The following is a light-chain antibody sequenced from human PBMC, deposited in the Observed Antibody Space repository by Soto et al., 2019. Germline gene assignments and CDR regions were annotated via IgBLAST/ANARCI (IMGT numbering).Light chain of an antibody. CDR1: SSNIGAGFD. CDR2: GNS. Sequence: QSVLTQPHSVSGAPGQRVTISCTGSSSNIGAGFDVHWYQQLPGTAPKLLVYGNSNRPSGVPDRLSVSKSGTSASLAVTGLQAADEAYYYCQSYDSSLSAYVLGSGTKITVL. V-gene: IGLV1-40*01. J-gene: IGLJ1*01. CDR3: QSYDSSLSAYV.